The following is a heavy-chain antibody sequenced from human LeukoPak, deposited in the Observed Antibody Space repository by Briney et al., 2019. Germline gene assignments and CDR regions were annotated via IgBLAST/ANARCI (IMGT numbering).Heavy chain of an antibody. Sequence: SVKVSCKASGGSFSSYAISWVRQAPGQGLEWMGGIIPIFGTANYAQKFQGRVTITTDESTSTAYMELSSLRSEDTAVYYCAREAYCGGDCYSDPAEFVDYWGQGTLVTVSS. CDR3: AREAYCGGDCYSDPAEFVDY. V-gene: IGHV1-69*05. J-gene: IGHJ4*02. CDR1: GGSFSSYA. D-gene: IGHD2-21*02. CDR2: IIPIFGTA.